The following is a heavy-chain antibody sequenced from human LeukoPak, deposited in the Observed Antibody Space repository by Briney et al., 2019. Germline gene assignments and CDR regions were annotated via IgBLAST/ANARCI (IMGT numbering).Heavy chain of an antibody. CDR3: ARDGTKVYDFWSGYYNPGDY. V-gene: IGHV1-46*01. Sequence: ASVKVSCKASGYTFTSYYMHWVRQAPGQGLEWMGIINPSGGSTSYAQKFQGRVTMTRDTSTSTVYMELSSLRSEDTAVYYCARDGTKVYDFWSGYYNPGDYWGQGTLVTVSS. D-gene: IGHD3-3*01. J-gene: IGHJ4*02. CDR2: INPSGGST. CDR1: GYTFTSYY.